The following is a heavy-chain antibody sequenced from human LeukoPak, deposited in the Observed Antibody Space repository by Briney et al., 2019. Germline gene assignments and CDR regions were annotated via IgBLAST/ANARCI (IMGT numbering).Heavy chain of an antibody. V-gene: IGHV1-18*01. Sequence: GASVKVSCKASGYTFTSYGISWVRQAPGQGLEWMGWISAYNGNTNYAQKLQGRVTMTTDTSTSTAYMELSRLRSDDTAVYYCARDPIFGVVIISFDYWGQGTLVTVSS. J-gene: IGHJ4*02. CDR2: ISAYNGNT. CDR1: GYTFTSYG. D-gene: IGHD3-3*01. CDR3: ARDPIFGVVIISFDY.